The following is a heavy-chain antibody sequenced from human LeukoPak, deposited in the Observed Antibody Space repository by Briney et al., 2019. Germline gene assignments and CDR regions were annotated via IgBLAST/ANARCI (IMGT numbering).Heavy chain of an antibody. Sequence: GASVNVSCKASGYTFSNYDITWVRQAPGQGLEWLGWISAYNGDTNYAQKLQGRVTMTTDTSTGTAYMELRSLRSDDTAVYYCARHYYDSGGYNSAFDYWGQGTLVTVSS. CDR1: GYTFSNYD. CDR2: ISAYNGDT. CDR3: ARHYYDSGGYNSAFDY. V-gene: IGHV1-18*01. J-gene: IGHJ4*02. D-gene: IGHD3-22*01.